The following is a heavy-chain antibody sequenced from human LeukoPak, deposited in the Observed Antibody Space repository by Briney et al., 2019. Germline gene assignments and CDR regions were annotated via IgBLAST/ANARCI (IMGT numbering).Heavy chain of an antibody. J-gene: IGHJ4*02. V-gene: IGHV4-59*08. D-gene: IGHD3-10*01. Sequence: PSETLSLTCTVSGGSISSYYWSWIRQPPGKGLEWIGYIYYSGSTNYNPSLKNRVTISVDTSKNQFSLKLSSVTAAGTAVYYCARSVVRGVIVLWGQGTLVTVSS. CDR3: ARSVVRGVIVL. CDR1: GGSISSYY. CDR2: IYYSGST.